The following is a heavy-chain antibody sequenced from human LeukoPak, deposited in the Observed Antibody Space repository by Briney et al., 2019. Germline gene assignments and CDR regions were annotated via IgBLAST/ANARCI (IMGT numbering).Heavy chain of an antibody. CDR2: IYSGGST. CDR1: GFTVSGNY. Sequence: RSGGSLGLSCAASGFTVSGNYMSWVRQAPGKGLERVSVIYSGGSTNYADSVKGRFTISRDNSKNTLFLQMNSLRAEDTAVYYCASPGRSRLNWYFDLWGRGTLVTVSS. V-gene: IGHV3-66*02. CDR3: ASPGRSRLNWYFDL. J-gene: IGHJ2*01.